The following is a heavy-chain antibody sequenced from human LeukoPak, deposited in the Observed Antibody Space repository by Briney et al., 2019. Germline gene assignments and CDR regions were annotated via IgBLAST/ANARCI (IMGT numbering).Heavy chain of an antibody. Sequence: ASVKVSCKASGYTFTGYYMHWVRQAPGQGLEWMGWINPNSGGTNYAQKFQGRVTMTRDTSISTAYMELSRLRSDDTAVYYCARGVLPIAAAGSGWFDPWGQGTLVTVS. V-gene: IGHV1-2*02. D-gene: IGHD6-13*01. CDR3: ARGVLPIAAAGSGWFDP. CDR1: GYTFTGYY. CDR2: INPNSGGT. J-gene: IGHJ5*02.